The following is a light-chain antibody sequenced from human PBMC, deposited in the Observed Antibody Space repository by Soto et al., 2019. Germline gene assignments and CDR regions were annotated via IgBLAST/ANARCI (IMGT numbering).Light chain of an antibody. Sequence: EIVLTPSPGTLSLSPGERATLSCRASQSVSSSYLAWYQQKPGQAPRLLIYGASSRATGIPDRFSGSGSGTDFPLTISRLEPEDVAVYYCQQYGSSPPYTFGQGTKLEIK. V-gene: IGKV3-20*01. J-gene: IGKJ2*01. CDR3: QQYGSSPPYT. CDR1: QSVSSSY. CDR2: GAS.